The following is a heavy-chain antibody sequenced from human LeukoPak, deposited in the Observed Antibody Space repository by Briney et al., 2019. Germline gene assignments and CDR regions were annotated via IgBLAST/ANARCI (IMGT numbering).Heavy chain of an antibody. CDR2: ITSNGGTT. D-gene: IGHD2-2*01. Sequence: GGSLRLSCVASGCSLSTYDMYWVRQAPGKGLECLSAITSNGGTTYYANSVKGRFTISRDNSKNTLYLQMGSLRAEDMAVYYCARGYCSSTSCTNDYWGQGTLVTVSS. J-gene: IGHJ4*02. CDR3: ARGYCSSTSCTNDY. V-gene: IGHV3-64*01. CDR1: GCSLSTYD.